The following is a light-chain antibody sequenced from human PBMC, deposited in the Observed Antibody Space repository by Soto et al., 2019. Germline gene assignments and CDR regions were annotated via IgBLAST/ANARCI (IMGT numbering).Light chain of an antibody. CDR1: QSVAHSY. J-gene: IGKJ1*01. Sequence: EVVLTQAPGTLSLSTGERATLSCRASQSVAHSYLAWYQQKPGRAPRLLFYGATRRATGIADRFSGSASGTDFTLTISTLEPDDFAVYYCHHFGNSPETFGQGTKVE. V-gene: IGKV3-20*01. CDR2: GAT. CDR3: HHFGNSPET.